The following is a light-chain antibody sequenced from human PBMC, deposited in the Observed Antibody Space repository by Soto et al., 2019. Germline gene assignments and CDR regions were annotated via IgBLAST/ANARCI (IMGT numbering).Light chain of an antibody. CDR1: SSNIGNNY. V-gene: IGLV1-51*01. J-gene: IGLJ2*01. Sequence: QSVLTQPPSVSAAPGQKVSISCSGSSSNIGNNYVSWYQHLPGAAPKVLIYDNNKRPSGIPDRFSGSKSDTSATLGITGLQTGDEADYYCGTWDSSLSAVVFRGGTKVTVL. CDR3: GTWDSSLSAVV. CDR2: DNN.